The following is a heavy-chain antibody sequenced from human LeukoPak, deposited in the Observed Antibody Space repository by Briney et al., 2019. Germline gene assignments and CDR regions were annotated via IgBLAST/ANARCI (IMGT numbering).Heavy chain of an antibody. CDR2: IYYSGST. CDR1: GGSVSSGSYY. V-gene: IGHV4-61*01. CDR3: ARDSSYVGTANYYYYGMDV. Sequence: SETLSLTCTVSGGSVSSGSYYWSWIRQPPGKGLEWIGYIYYSGSTNYNPSLKSRVTISVDTSKNQFSLKLSSVTAADTAVYYCARDSSYVGTANYYYYGMDVWGKGTTVTVSS. J-gene: IGHJ6*04. D-gene: IGHD5-18*01.